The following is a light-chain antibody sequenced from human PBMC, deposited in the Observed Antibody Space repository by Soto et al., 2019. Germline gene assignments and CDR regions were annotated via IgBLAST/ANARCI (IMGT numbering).Light chain of an antibody. Sequence: EIVMTQPPATLSVSPGERATLSCRASQSVSGNLAWYQQKPGQAPRLLIYGASTRATGIPARFSGSGSGTEFSLTISSLQSEDFAVFYCQQYDNWPGTFGQGTKVDIK. V-gene: IGKV3-15*01. CDR1: QSVSGN. CDR2: GAS. CDR3: QQYDNWPGT. J-gene: IGKJ1*01.